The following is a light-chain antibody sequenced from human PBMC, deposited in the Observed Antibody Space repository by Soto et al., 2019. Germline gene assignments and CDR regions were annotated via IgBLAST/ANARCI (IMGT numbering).Light chain of an antibody. CDR1: SSDIGAYKF. Sequence: QSVLTQSASVSGSPGQSITISCTGTSSDIGAYKFVSWYQQHPGKAPKLIIYEVSNWPSGVSNRFSGSKSGNTASLTITGLQAEDEADYYCCSYTSSSTLYVFGTGTKVTVL. V-gene: IGLV2-14*01. CDR2: EVS. CDR3: CSYTSSSTLYV. J-gene: IGLJ1*01.